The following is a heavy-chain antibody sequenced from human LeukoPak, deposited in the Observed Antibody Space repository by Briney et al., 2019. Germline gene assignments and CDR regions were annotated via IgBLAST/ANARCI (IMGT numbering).Heavy chain of an antibody. Sequence: PGGSLRLSCAASGFSFSSYSMNWVRQAPGKGLEWVSYSSSSSSTIYYADSVKGRFTISRDNAKNSLYLQMNSLRAEDTAVYYCASSVGAPYYYYYMDVWGKGTTVTVSS. J-gene: IGHJ6*03. D-gene: IGHD1-26*01. V-gene: IGHV3-48*01. CDR3: ASSVGAPYYYYYMDV. CDR2: SSSSSSTI. CDR1: GFSFSSYS.